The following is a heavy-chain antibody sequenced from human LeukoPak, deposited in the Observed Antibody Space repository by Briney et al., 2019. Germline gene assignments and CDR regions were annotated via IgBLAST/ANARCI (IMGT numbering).Heavy chain of an antibody. CDR3: ARAPAISYFDY. CDR2: ISYDGSNK. V-gene: IGHV3-30-3*01. J-gene: IGHJ4*02. D-gene: IGHD5-12*01. Sequence: GGSLRLSCAASGFTFSSYAMHRVRQAPGKVLEWVAVISYDGSNKYYADSVKGRFTISRDNSKNTLYLQMNSLRAEDTAVYYCARAPAISYFDYWGQGTLVTVSS. CDR1: GFTFSSYA.